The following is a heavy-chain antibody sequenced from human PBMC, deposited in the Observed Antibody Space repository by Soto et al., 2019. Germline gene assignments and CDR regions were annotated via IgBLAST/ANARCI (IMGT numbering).Heavy chain of an antibody. CDR3: ARPIQYYFDTSAQSAWFDP. V-gene: IGHV1-69*13. J-gene: IGHJ5*02. CDR1: GGTFSSYA. CDR2: IIPIFGTP. Sequence: SVKVSCKASGGTFSSYAISWVRQAPGQGLEWMGGIIPIFGTPNYAQKFQGRVTITADESTSTAYMELSSLRSEDTAVYYCARPIQYYFDTSAQSAWFDPWGQGTLVTVSS. D-gene: IGHD3-22*01.